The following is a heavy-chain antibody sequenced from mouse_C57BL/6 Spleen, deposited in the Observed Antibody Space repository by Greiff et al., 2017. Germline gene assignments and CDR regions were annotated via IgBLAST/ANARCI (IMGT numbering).Heavy chain of an antibody. Sequence: EVKLEASGPGLVKPSQSLSLTCSVTGYSIPSGYYWNWIRQFPGNKLEWMGYISYDGSNNYNPSLKNRISITRDTSKNQCFLKLNSVTTEETATYYCARGGGSSAWFAYWGQGTLVTVSA. CDR2: ISYDGSN. CDR1: GYSIPSGYY. V-gene: IGHV3-6*01. D-gene: IGHD1-1*01. CDR3: ARGGGSSAWFAY. J-gene: IGHJ3*01.